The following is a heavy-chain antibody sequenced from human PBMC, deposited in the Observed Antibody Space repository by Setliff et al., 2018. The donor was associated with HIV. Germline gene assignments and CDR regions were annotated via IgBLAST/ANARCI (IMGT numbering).Heavy chain of an antibody. CDR2: IKSKTDGGTT. Sequence: TGGSLRLSCEGSGFTFNNFAMHWVRQSPGKGLEWVGRIKSKTDGGTTDYAAPVKGRFTISRDDSKNTLYLQMNSLRAEDTAVYYCAGRYGDYGLYFFDYWGQGTLVTVSS. J-gene: IGHJ4*02. D-gene: IGHD4-17*01. V-gene: IGHV3-15*01. CDR1: GFTFNNFA. CDR3: AGRYGDYGLYFFDY.